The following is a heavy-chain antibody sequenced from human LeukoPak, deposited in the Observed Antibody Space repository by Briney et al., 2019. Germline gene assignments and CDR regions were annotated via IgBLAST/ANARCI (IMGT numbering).Heavy chain of an antibody. Sequence: GGSLRLSCASSGFTVSSNNMSWVRQAPGKGLEWVGRIKSNLDGGTTDFAAAVKGRFTMSRDDLTKTVYLQMNGLKTEDTGVYYCTTDFSHFDFSSGFYSYWGHGSLVTVSA. CDR3: TTDFSHFDFSSGFYSY. D-gene: IGHD3-3*01. V-gene: IGHV3-15*01. CDR1: GFTVSSNN. CDR2: IKSNLDGGTT. J-gene: IGHJ4*01.